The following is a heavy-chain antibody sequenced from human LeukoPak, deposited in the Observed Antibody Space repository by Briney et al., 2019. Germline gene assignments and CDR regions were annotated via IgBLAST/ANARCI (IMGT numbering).Heavy chain of an antibody. D-gene: IGHD6-13*01. V-gene: IGHV1-2*02. CDR1: GYTFTGYY. CDR2: INPNSGGT. CDR3: ARVMAYSSSWYGHLPEAFDI. Sequence: ASVKVSCKASGYTFTGYYMHWVRQAPGPGLEWMGWINPNSGGTNYAQKLQGRVTMTRDTSISTAYMELSRLRSDDTAVYYCARVMAYSSSWYGHLPEAFDIWGQGTMVTVSS. J-gene: IGHJ3*02.